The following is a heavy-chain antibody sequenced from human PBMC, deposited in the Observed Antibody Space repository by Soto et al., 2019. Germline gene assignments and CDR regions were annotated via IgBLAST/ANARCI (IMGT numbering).Heavy chain of an antibody. CDR2: IIPIFGTA. V-gene: IGHV1-69*13. J-gene: IGHJ3*02. CDR1: GGTFSSYA. CDR3: ARWVYDSSGYYYDDAFDI. D-gene: IGHD3-22*01. Sequence: ASVKVSCKASGGTFSSYAISWVRQAPGQGLEWMGGIIPIFGTANYAQKFQGRVTITADESTSTAYMELSSLRSEDTAVYYCARWVYDSSGYYYDDAFDIWGQGTMVTVSS.